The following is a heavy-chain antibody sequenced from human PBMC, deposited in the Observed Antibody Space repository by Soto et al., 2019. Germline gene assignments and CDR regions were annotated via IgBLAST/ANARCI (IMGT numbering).Heavy chain of an antibody. J-gene: IGHJ6*02. CDR2: ISAYNGNT. CDR3: ARGRYGDYYYYGMDV. V-gene: IGHV1-18*01. Sequence: QVQLVQSGAEVKKPGASVKVSCKASGYTFTSYGISWVRQAPGQGLEWMGWISAYNGNTNYAQKVQGRVSMTTDTSTSTAYMELRSLTSDDTAVYYCARGRYGDYYYYGMDVWGQGTTVTVSS. D-gene: IGHD4-17*01. CDR1: GYTFTSYG.